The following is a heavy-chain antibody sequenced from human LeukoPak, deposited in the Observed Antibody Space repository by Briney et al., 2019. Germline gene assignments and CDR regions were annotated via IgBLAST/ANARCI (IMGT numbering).Heavy chain of an antibody. Sequence: SETLSLTCTVSGGSISSYYWSWIRQPPGKGLEWIGYIYYSGSTNYNPSLKSRVTISVDTSKNQFSLKLSSVTAADTAVYYCVAGTWTLYYFDHWGQGTLVTVSS. CDR1: GGSISSYY. J-gene: IGHJ4*02. CDR2: IYYSGST. D-gene: IGHD6-13*01. CDR3: VAGTWTLYYFDH. V-gene: IGHV4-59*08.